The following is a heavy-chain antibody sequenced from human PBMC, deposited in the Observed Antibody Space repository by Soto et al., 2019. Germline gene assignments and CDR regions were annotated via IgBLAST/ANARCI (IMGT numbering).Heavy chain of an antibody. CDR1: GGSISSYY. Sequence: QVQLQESGPGLVKPSETLSLTCTVSGGSISSYYWSWIRQPPGKGLEWIGYIYYSGSTNYNPSLXSXVXIXLDTSKNQCSPKLSSVTAADTAVYYCARRYGSCFDYWGQGTLVTVSS. CDR3: ARRYGSCFDY. CDR2: IYYSGST. V-gene: IGHV4-59*08. J-gene: IGHJ4*02. D-gene: IGHD5-18*01.